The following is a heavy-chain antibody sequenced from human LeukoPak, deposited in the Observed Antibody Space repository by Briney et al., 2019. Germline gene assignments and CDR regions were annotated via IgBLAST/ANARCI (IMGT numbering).Heavy chain of an antibody. CDR3: ARSRGLWFGELQRGEFDY. J-gene: IGHJ4*02. D-gene: IGHD3-10*01. CDR1: GGSISSGGYY. V-gene: IGHV4-30-2*01. CDR2: INHSGST. Sequence: PSQTLSLTCTVSGGSISSGGYYWSWIRQPPGKGLEWIGEINHSGSTNYNPSLKSRVTISVDTSENQFSLKLSSVTAADTAVYYCARSRGLWFGELQRGEFDYWGQGTLVTVSS.